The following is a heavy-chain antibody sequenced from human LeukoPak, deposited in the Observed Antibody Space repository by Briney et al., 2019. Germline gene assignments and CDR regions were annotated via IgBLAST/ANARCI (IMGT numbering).Heavy chain of an antibody. Sequence: PGGSLRLSCAASGFTVSSNYMSWVRQAPGKGLEWVSVIYSGGSTYYADSVKGRFTISRDNSKNTLYLQMNSLRAEDTAVYYCARGATYYYDSSGYSFDYWGQGTLVTVSS. CDR2: IYSGGST. V-gene: IGHV3-66*01. J-gene: IGHJ4*02. CDR3: ARGATYYYDSSGYSFDY. CDR1: GFTVSSNY. D-gene: IGHD3-22*01.